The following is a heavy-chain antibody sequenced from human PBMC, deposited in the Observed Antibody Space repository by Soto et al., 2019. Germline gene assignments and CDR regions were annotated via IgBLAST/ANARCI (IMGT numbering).Heavy chain of an antibody. D-gene: IGHD5-18*01. Sequence: SVKVSCKASGGTSSSYAISWVRQAPGQGLEWMGGILPIFGSANYAQKFQGRVTITADESTSTGYMEVSSLRSEDTAVYYCARADKAMALFDYWGQGTLVTVSS. CDR3: ARADKAMALFDY. V-gene: IGHV1-69*13. J-gene: IGHJ4*02. CDR2: ILPIFGSA. CDR1: GGTSSSYA.